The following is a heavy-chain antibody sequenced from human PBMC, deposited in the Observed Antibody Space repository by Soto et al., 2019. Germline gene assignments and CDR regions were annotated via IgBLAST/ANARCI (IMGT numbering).Heavy chain of an antibody. J-gene: IGHJ4*02. CDR2: ISTYNGDT. Sequence: GASVKVSCKASGNTFGRYGISWGRQAPGQGLEWMGWISTYNGDTNYAQNLQGRVTMTTDRSTNTAYMELRSLRSDDPAVYYCGSGGKTVADGRCGRRTLVTVAS. CDR3: GSGGKTVADGR. V-gene: IGHV1-18*01. CDR1: GNTFGRYG. D-gene: IGHD4-17*01.